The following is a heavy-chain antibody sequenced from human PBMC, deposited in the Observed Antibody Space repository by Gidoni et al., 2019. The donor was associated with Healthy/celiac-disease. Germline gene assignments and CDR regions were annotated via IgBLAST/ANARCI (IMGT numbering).Heavy chain of an antibody. J-gene: IGHJ3*02. CDR2: INPSGGST. CDR1: GYTFTSYY. V-gene: IGHV1-46*01. CDR3: ARGGRIVGATRDAFDI. D-gene: IGHD1-26*01. Sequence: QVQLVQSGAEVKKPGASVMVSCKASGYTFTSYYMHWVRQAPGQGLEWMGIINPSGGSTSYAQKFQGRVTMTRDTSTSTVYMELSSLRSEDTAVYYCARGGRIVGATRDAFDIWGQGTMVTVSS.